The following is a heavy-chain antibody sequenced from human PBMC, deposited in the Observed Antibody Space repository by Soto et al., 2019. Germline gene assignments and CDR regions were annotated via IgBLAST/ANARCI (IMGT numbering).Heavy chain of an antibody. V-gene: IGHV3-72*01. Sequence: GGSLRLSCAASGFTFSDHYMDWVRQAPGKGLEWVGRTRNKANSYTTEYAASVKGRFTISRDDSKNSLYLQMNSLKTEDTAVYYCARGRVDTAMVTYDYWGQGTLVTVSS. CDR2: TRNKANSYTT. D-gene: IGHD5-18*01. CDR1: GFTFSDHY. J-gene: IGHJ4*02. CDR3: ARGRVDTAMVTYDY.